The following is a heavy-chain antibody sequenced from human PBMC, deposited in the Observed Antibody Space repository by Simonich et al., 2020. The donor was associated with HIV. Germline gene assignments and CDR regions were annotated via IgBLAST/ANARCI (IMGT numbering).Heavy chain of an antibody. J-gene: IGHJ3*02. CDR1: GGPSSYY. V-gene: IGHV4-34*01. CDR3: ARAGLTMVRGVPGAFDI. D-gene: IGHD3-10*01. CDR2: VNHSGST. Sequence: QVQQQQWGAGLLKPSETLSLTCAVYGGPSSYYCSWVRQPPGKGREWIGEVNHSGSTKYNPYLGRRGSISVGTSKNQCSLKLSSVTAADTAVYYCARAGLTMVRGVPGAFDIWGQGTMVTVSS.